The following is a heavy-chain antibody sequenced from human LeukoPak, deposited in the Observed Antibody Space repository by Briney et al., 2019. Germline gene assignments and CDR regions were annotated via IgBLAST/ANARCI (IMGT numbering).Heavy chain of an antibody. J-gene: IGHJ4*02. D-gene: IGHD6-19*01. CDR3: ATTTATSGSSLY. Sequence: ASVKVSCKASRYTFTSYGISWVRQAPGQGLEWMGWIRAYNGDTNYAQKFQGRVTMTAERSTNTAYMELRGLTFDDTAVFYCATTTATSGSSLYWGQGTLVNVAS. V-gene: IGHV1-18*01. CDR1: RYTFTSYG. CDR2: IRAYNGDT.